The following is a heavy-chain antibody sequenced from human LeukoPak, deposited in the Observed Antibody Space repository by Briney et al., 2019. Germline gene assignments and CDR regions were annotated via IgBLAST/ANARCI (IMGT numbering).Heavy chain of an antibody. CDR3: ARGSQLERPFYYYGMDV. J-gene: IGHJ6*02. V-gene: IGHV3-7*01. Sequence: GGSLRLSCAASEFTFSSYSMNWVRQAPGKGPEWVANIKQDGSEKYYVDSVKGRFTISRDNAKNSLYLQMNSLRAEDTAVYYCARGSQLERPFYYYGMDVWGQGATVTVSS. CDR2: IKQDGSEK. CDR1: EFTFSSYS. D-gene: IGHD1-1*01.